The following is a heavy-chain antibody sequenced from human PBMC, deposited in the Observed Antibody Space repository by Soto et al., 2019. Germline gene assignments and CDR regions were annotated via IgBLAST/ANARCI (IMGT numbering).Heavy chain of an antibody. J-gene: IGHJ4*02. CDR3: AKEGLAYYYDSSGYFDY. Sequence: GGSLRLSCAASGFTFSSYGMHWVRQAPGKGLEWVAVISYDGSNKYYADSVKGRFTISRDNSKNTLYLQMNSLRAEDTAVYYCAKEGLAYYYDSSGYFDYWGQGTLVTVSS. V-gene: IGHV3-30*18. CDR2: ISYDGSNK. CDR1: GFTFSSYG. D-gene: IGHD3-22*01.